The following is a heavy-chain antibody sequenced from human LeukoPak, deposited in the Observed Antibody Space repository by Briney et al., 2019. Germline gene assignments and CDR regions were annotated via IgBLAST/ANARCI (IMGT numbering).Heavy chain of an antibody. CDR2: ISGSGGST. CDR3: VKDIGTVGASPFDY. V-gene: IGHV3-23*01. CDR1: GFTFSSYA. J-gene: IGHJ4*02. D-gene: IGHD1-26*01. Sequence: EPGGSLRLSCAASGFTFSSYAMSWVRQAPGKGLEWVSAISGSGGSTYYADSVKGRFTISRDNSKNTLSLQMNSLRAEDTAVYYCVKDIGTVGASPFDYWGQGTLVSVSS.